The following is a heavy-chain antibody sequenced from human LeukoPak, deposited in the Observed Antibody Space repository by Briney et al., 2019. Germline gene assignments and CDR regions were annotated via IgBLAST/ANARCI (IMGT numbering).Heavy chain of an antibody. V-gene: IGHV4-61*02. CDR3: ASASETAMVTL. Sequence: SETLSLTCTVSGVSITSGTYYWTWIRQPAGKGLEWIRRIYSTGRVNYNPSLKTPVTMLLDTSKNHIYMKLTSVTAADTAIYFCASASETAMVTLWGQGTLVTVSS. CDR2: IYSTGRV. D-gene: IGHD5-18*01. J-gene: IGHJ4*02. CDR1: GVSITSGTYY.